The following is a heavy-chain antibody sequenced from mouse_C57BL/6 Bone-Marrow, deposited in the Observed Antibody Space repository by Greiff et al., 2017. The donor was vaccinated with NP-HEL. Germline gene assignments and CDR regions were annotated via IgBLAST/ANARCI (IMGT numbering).Heavy chain of an antibody. CDR3: TYGNYYYARDY. J-gene: IGHJ4*01. Sequence: VQLQQSGTVLARPGASVKMSCKTSGYTFTSYWMHWVKQRPGQGLDWIGALYPGNSDTSYNQKFKGKAKLTAVTSASTAYMELSSLTNEDAAVYDCTYGNYYYARDYWGQGTSVTVSS. D-gene: IGHD2-1*01. CDR2: LYPGNSDT. CDR1: GYTFTSYW. V-gene: IGHV1-5*01.